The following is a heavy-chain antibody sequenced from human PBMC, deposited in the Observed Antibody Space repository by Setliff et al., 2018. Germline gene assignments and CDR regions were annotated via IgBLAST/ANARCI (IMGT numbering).Heavy chain of an antibody. V-gene: IGHV3-23*03. J-gene: IGHJ4*02. CDR2: ISSDGTSI. Sequence: GGSLRLSCAASGLTFSSDAMTWVRQTPGKGLEWVSVISSDGTSIYYADSVKGRFTISRDNSKNTLYLQMNRLRAEDTAIYYCARATASLPTTASDYWGQGILVTVSS. D-gene: IGHD2-21*02. CDR3: ARATASLPTTASDY. CDR1: GLTFSSDA.